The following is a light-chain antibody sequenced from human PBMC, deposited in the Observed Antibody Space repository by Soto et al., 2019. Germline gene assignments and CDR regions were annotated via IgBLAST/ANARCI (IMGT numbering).Light chain of an antibody. CDR1: SSNIENNF. CDR2: DNN. V-gene: IGLV1-51*01. Sequence: QSVLTQPPSVSAAPGQKVIISCAGSSSNIENNFVSWYQQLPGPAPNLLIFDNNKRPSGIPDRFSGSKSGTSATLGITGLQTGDEADYYCVAWDTSLTTTVLFGGGTKLTVL. J-gene: IGLJ2*01. CDR3: VAWDTSLTTTVL.